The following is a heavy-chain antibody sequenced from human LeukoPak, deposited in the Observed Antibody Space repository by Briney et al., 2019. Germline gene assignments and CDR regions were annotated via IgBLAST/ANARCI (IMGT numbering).Heavy chain of an antibody. D-gene: IGHD5-18*01. J-gene: IGHJ6*03. CDR3: ARDLGDPAMVNYYYMDV. CDR2: ISAYNGNT. Sequence: ASVKVSCKASGYTFTSYGISWVRQAPGQGLEWMGWISAYNGNTNYAQKLQGRVTMTTDTSTSTAYMELRSLRSDDTAVYYCARDLGDPAMVNYYYMDVWGKGTTVTISS. CDR1: GYTFTSYG. V-gene: IGHV1-18*01.